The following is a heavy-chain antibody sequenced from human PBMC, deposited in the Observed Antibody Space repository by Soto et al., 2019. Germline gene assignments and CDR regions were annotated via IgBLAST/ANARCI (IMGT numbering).Heavy chain of an antibody. CDR3: ARDGHYDFWSGYSYYGMDV. D-gene: IGHD3-3*01. V-gene: IGHV1-2*04. CDR2: INPNSGGT. J-gene: IGHJ6*02. Sequence: QVQLVQSGAEVKKPGASVKVSCKASGYTFTGYYMHWVRQAPGQGLEWMGWINPNSGGTNYAQKFQGWDTMNRDTSISTAYMELSRLRSDDTAVYYCARDGHYDFWSGYSYYGMDVWGQGTTVTVSS. CDR1: GYTFTGYY.